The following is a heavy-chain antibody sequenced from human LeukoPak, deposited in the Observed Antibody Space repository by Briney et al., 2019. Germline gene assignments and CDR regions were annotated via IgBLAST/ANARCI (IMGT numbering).Heavy chain of an antibody. CDR2: INIGGTNT. J-gene: IGHJ5*02. Sequence: PGGSLRLSCAGSGFTFNDYYMIWIRQAPGKGLEWLSYINIGGTNTHYADSVKGRFTISRDNAKKSLYLEMNNLRAEDTAVYYCATDGAGFDTWGQGVLVTVSS. CDR1: GFTFNDYY. V-gene: IGHV3-11*01. CDR3: ATDGAGFDT.